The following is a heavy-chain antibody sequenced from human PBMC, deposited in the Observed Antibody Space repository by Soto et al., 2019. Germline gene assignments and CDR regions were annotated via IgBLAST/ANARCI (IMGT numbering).Heavy chain of an antibody. CDR2: INPNSGGK. CDR3: ARPYCGSNSCHNWFDP. J-gene: IGHJ5*02. D-gene: IGHD2-2*01. V-gene: IGHV1-2*02. CDR1: GYIFTDYY. Sequence: ASVKVSCKASGYIFTDYYMNWVRQAPGQGLEWMGWINPNSGGKNYAQKFQGRVTMTTDASISTAYMELSRLTSDDTAVYYCARPYCGSNSCHNWFDPWGKGTLVTVS.